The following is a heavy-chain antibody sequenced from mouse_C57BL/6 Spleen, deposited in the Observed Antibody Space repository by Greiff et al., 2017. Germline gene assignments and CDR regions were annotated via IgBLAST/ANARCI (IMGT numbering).Heavy chain of an antibody. CDR1: GFSLTSYG. CDR3: ARHPYSNRGGSAMDY. J-gene: IGHJ4*01. V-gene: IGHV2-6-1*01. D-gene: IGHD2-5*01. CDR2: IWSDGST. Sequence: VMLVESGPGLVAPSQSLSITCTVSGFSLTSYGVHWVRQPPGKGLEWLVVIWSDGSTTYNSALKSRLSISQDNSKSQVFLKMNSLQTDDTAMYYCARHPYSNRGGSAMDYWGQGTSVTVSS.